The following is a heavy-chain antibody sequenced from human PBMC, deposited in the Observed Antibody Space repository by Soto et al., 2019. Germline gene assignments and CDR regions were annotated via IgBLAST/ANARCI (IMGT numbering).Heavy chain of an antibody. CDR2: IDPSDSYT. J-gene: IGHJ6*02. CDR1: GYSFTSYW. D-gene: IGHD6-19*01. CDR3: ASSIAVAGTSLPPSYYGMDV. V-gene: IGHV5-10-1*01. Sequence: GESLKISCKGSGYSFTSYWISWVRQMPGKGLEWMGRIDPSDSYTNYSPSFQGHVTISADKSISTAYLQWSSLKAPDTAMYYCASSIAVAGTSLPPSYYGMDVWGQGTTVTVSS.